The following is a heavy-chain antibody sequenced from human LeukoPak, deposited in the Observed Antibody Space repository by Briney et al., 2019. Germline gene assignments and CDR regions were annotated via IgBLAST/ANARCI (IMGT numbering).Heavy chain of an antibody. V-gene: IGHV3-23*01. CDR1: GFTFSSYA. CDR2: ISGSGGST. D-gene: IGHD3-16*01. Sequence: PGGSLRLSCAASGFTFSSYAMSWVRQAPGKGLEWVSAISGSGGSTYYADSVKGRFTISRDNAKNSLYLQMNSLRAEDTAVYYCARGRGAVNRLASYYYMDVWGKGTTVTISS. J-gene: IGHJ6*03. CDR3: ARGRGAVNRLASYYYMDV.